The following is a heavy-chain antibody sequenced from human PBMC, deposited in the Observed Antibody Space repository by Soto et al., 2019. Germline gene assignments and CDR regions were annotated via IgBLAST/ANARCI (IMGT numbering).Heavy chain of an antibody. CDR3: ARDRRFLEWSTKYYYYYFGMDV. D-gene: IGHD3-3*01. CDR2: INPNSGGT. V-gene: IGHV1-2*02. CDR1: GYTFTGYY. Sequence: ASVKVSCKASGYTFTGYYMHWVRQAPGQGLEWMGWINPNSGGTNYAQKFQGRVTMTRDTSISTAYMELSRLRSADTAVYYCARDRRFLEWSTKYYYYYFGMDVGGQGTTVTVSS. J-gene: IGHJ6*02.